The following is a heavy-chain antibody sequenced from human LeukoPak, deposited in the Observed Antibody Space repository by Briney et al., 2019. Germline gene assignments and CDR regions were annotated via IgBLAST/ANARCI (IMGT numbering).Heavy chain of an antibody. CDR3: ARDAIGGLDY. CDR1: GGSISSSSYC. Sequence: SETLSLTCTVAGGSISSSSYCWGWIRQPPGKGLEWIGSIYYSGSTYYNPSLKSRVTISVDTSKNQFSLKLSSVTAADTAVYYCARDAIGGLDYWGQGTLVTVSS. V-gene: IGHV4-39*07. CDR2: IYYSGST. J-gene: IGHJ4*02. D-gene: IGHD3-3*01.